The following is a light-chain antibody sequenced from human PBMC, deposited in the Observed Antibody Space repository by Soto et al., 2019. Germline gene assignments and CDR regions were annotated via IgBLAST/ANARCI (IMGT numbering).Light chain of an antibody. CDR1: QSVGSY. Sequence: EIVMTQSPATLSVSPGERATLSCRASQSVGSYLAWYQQQPGQAPRLLIYGASSRATGIPARFSGSGSGTEFTLTISSLQSEDFAVYYCQQYNSWPPWTFGQGTKVEIK. CDR3: QQYNSWPPWT. CDR2: GAS. J-gene: IGKJ1*01. V-gene: IGKV3-15*01.